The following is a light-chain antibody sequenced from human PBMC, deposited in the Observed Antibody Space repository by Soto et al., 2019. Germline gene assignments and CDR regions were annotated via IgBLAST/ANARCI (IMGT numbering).Light chain of an antibody. CDR2: VNSYGSH. J-gene: IGLJ3*02. CDR3: QTWGWGSVV. CDR1: SGHSTNA. Sequence: QSVLTQSPSASASLGASVKFTCTLSSGHSTNAVAWHQQRPEKGPRYLMKVNSYGSHNKGDGIPDRFSGSSSGAERYLTISSLQSEDEADYYCQTWGWGSVVFGGGTKVTVL. V-gene: IGLV4-69*01.